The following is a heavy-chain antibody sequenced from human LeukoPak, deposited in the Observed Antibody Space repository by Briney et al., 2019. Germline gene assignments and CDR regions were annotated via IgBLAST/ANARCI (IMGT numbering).Heavy chain of an antibody. CDR3: ARDWNAGSGWFLWFDP. D-gene: IGHD6-19*01. CDR2: IYTSGST. CDR1: GGSISSGSYY. J-gene: IGHJ5*02. V-gene: IGHV4-61*02. Sequence: SQTLSLTCTVSGGSISSGSYYWSWIRQPAGKGLEWIGRIYTSGSTDYNSSLKSRVAMSLDTSKNQFSLKLRSVTAADTAVYYCARDWNAGSGWFLWFDPWGQGTLVTVSS.